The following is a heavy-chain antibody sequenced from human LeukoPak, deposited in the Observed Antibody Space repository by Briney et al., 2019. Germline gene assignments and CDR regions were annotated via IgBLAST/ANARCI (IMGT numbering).Heavy chain of an antibody. Sequence: GVSLRLSCAASGFTFSSYAMSWVRQAPGKGLEWVSAISGSGGGSYYADSVKGRFTISRDNSKNTLYLQMNSLRAEDTAVYYCAKDAELVGATDLFDYWGQGTLVTVSS. CDR1: GFTFSSYA. CDR3: AKDAELVGATDLFDY. J-gene: IGHJ4*02. CDR2: ISGSGGGS. V-gene: IGHV3-23*01. D-gene: IGHD1-26*01.